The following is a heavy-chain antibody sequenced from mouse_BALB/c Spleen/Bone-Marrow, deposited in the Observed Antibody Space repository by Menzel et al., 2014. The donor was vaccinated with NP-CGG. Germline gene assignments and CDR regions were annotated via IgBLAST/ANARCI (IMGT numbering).Heavy chain of an antibody. CDR3: ARDALYRYDGGYAMDY. D-gene: IGHD2-14*01. V-gene: IGHV5-4*02. CDR1: GFTFSDYY. J-gene: IGHJ4*01. CDR2: ISDGGSYT. Sequence: DVKLVESGGGLVKPGGSLKLSCAASGFTFSDYYMYWVRQTPEERLEWVATISDGGSYTYYPDSVKGRFTISRDNAKNNLYLQMSSLKSEDTAMYYCARDALYRYDGGYAMDYWGQGTSVTVSS.